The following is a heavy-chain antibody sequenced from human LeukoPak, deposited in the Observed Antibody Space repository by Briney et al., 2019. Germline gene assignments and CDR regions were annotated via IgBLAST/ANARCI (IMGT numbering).Heavy chain of an antibody. V-gene: IGHV4-39*07. CDR2: IYYSGST. Sequence: NSSETLSLTCTVSGGSISSSSYYWGWIRQPPGKGLEWIGSIYYSGSTYYNPSLKSRVTISVDTSKNQFSLKLSSVTAADTAVYYCARRPEQQDNPRDYYMDVWGKGTTVTVSS. CDR1: GGSISSSSYY. J-gene: IGHJ6*03. CDR3: ARRPEQQDNPRDYYMDV. D-gene: IGHD6-13*01.